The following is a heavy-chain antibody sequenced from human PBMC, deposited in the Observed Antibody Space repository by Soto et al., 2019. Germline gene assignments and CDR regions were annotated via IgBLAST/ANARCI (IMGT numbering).Heavy chain of an antibody. J-gene: IGHJ5*02. Sequence: QLQLQESGPGLVKPSETLSLTCTVSGGSISSSSYYWGWIRQPPGKGLEWIGSIYYSGSTYYNPSLKSRVTISVDTSKNQFSLKLSSVTAADTAVYYCARGIVVVPAAIGSSSWFDPWGQGTLVTVSS. CDR3: ARGIVVVPAAIGSSSWFDP. CDR2: IYYSGST. D-gene: IGHD2-2*01. V-gene: IGHV4-39*01. CDR1: GGSISSSSYY.